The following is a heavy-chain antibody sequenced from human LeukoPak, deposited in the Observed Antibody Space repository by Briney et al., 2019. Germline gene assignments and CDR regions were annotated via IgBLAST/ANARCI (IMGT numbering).Heavy chain of an antibody. Sequence: GGSLRLSCAASGFSFSSYAMSWVRQAPGKGLEWVSAISGSGGSTYYADSVKGRFTISRDNSKNTLYLQMNSLRAEDTAVYYCAKVNILAGYQRDWGQGTLVTVSS. CDR2: ISGSGGST. D-gene: IGHD3-9*01. CDR1: GFSFSSYA. J-gene: IGHJ4*02. CDR3: AKVNILAGYQRD. V-gene: IGHV3-23*01.